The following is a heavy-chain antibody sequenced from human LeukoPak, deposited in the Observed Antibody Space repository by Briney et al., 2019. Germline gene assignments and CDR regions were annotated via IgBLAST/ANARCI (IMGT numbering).Heavy chain of an antibody. CDR2: IYSSGSA. D-gene: IGHD3-22*01. Sequence: SETLSLTCTVSAASINNNFWTWIRQPPGKGLEWIGYIYSSGSANYNPSLKSRVIISGDTSKNQISLNLTSVTAADTAVYFCARHRDYYDTWGHGTLVTVSS. V-gene: IGHV4-59*08. CDR3: ARHRDYYDT. CDR1: AASINNNF. J-gene: IGHJ4*01.